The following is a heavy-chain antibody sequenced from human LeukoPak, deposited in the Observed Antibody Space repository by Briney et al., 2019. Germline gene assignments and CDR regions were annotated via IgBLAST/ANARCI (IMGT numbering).Heavy chain of an antibody. Sequence: PSETLSLTCTVSGGSISSSSYYWDWIRQPPGKGLEWIGTIYYSGDTYYNPSLKSRVTISVDTSKNQFSLKLSSVTAADTAVYYCARVWGYFYGSGSYCFDYWGQGTLVTVSS. D-gene: IGHD3-10*01. CDR1: GGSISSSSYY. CDR3: ARVWGYFYGSGSYCFDY. CDR2: IYYSGDT. J-gene: IGHJ4*02. V-gene: IGHV4-39*01.